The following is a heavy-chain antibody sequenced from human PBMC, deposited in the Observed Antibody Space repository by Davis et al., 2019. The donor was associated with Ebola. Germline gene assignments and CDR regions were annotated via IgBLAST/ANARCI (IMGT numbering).Heavy chain of an antibody. Sequence: GESLKISCAASGFTVSSNYMSWVRQAPGKGLEWVAVISYDGSNKYYADSVKGRFTISRDNSKNTLYLQMNSLRAEDTAVYYCAKGGGIRRPQMYYGMDVWGQGTTVTVSS. CDR3: AKGGGIRRPQMYYGMDV. V-gene: IGHV3-30*18. J-gene: IGHJ6*02. CDR1: GFTVSSNY. CDR2: ISYDGSNK. D-gene: IGHD1-14*01.